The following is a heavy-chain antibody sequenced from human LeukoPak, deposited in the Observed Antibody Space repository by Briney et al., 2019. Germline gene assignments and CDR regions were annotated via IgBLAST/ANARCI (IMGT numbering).Heavy chain of an antibody. V-gene: IGHV4-4*09. J-gene: IGHJ4*02. CDR3: ARYWQRDDYYFDY. Sequence: PSETLSLTCTVSGESISTYYWSWIRQPPGKGLEWIGYIYGRGSTNYNPSLESRVTISVDRSKNQFPLNLTSVTAADTAVYYCARYWQRDDYYFDYWGQGTLVTVSS. CDR2: IYGRGST. CDR1: GESISTYY. D-gene: IGHD3-10*01.